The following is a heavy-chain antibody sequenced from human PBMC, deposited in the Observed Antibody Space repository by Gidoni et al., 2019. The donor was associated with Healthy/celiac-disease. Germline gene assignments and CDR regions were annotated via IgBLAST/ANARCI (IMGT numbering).Heavy chain of an antibody. CDR1: GFTFGDYA. CDR2: IRSKAYGGTT. V-gene: IGHV3-49*05. D-gene: IGHD7-27*01. Sequence: EVQLVESGGGLVKPGRSLRLSCTASGFTFGDYAMSWFRQAPGKGLEWVGFIRSKAYGGTTEYAASVKGRFTISRDDSKSIAYLQMNSLKTEDTAVYYCTSELGIQYPTPYGMDVWGQGTTVTVSS. CDR3: TSELGIQYPTPYGMDV. J-gene: IGHJ6*02.